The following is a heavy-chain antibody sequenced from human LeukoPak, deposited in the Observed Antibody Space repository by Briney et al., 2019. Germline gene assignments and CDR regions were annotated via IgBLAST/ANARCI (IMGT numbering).Heavy chain of an antibody. J-gene: IGHJ5*02. D-gene: IGHD3-22*01. Sequence: PSETLSLTCTVSGDSISTSNSYWGWIRQPPGKGLEWIGSIYYSGNTYYNASLKSRVTISVDTSKNQFSLKLTSVTAADTAVYYCARLYYYDSRGNNWFDPWGQGILVTVSS. V-gene: IGHV4-39*01. CDR1: GDSISTSNSY. CDR2: IYYSGNT. CDR3: ARLYYYDSRGNNWFDP.